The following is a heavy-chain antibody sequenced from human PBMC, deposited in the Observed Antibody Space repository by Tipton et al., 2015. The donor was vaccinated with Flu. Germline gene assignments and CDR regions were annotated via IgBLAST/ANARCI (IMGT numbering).Heavy chain of an antibody. J-gene: IGHJ4*02. Sequence: LACTVSGGSINSFYWSWIRQPPGRGLEYIGDIFYTGSTTFNPALKRRVTISVDTSKNQFSLKVTSATAADTALYFCAGLRSGMIDYWGQGTLVTVSS. CDR3: AGLRSGMIDY. D-gene: IGHD1-26*01. CDR1: GGSINSFY. CDR2: IFYTGST. V-gene: IGHV4-59*08.